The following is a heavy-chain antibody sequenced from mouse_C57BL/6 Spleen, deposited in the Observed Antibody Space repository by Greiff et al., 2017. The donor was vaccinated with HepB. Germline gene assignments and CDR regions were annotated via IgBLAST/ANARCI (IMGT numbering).Heavy chain of an antibody. D-gene: IGHD2-4*01. CDR2: ISSGGSYP. CDR1: GFTFSSYG. J-gene: IGHJ3*01. CDR3: ARGDDYDGVFAY. Sequence: EVKLVESGGDLVKPGGSLKLSCAASGFTFSSYGMSWVRQTPDKRLEWVATISSGGSYPYYPDSVKGRFTISRDNAKNTLYLQMSSLKSEDTAMYYCARGDDYDGVFAYWGQGTLVTVSA. V-gene: IGHV5-6*01.